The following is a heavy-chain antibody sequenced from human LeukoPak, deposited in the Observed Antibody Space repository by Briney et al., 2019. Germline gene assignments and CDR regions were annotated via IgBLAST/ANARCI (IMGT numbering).Heavy chain of an antibody. D-gene: IGHD2-21*02. CDR2: SDYSGSS. CDR3: ARNTAVATSRSWFDP. J-gene: IGHJ5*02. Sequence: SETLSLTCTVSGGSVTNHYWSCIPHHPGKGLEWIGYSDYSGSSTYNRSLKSRVTMSVDTSKNQFSLRLSSVTAADTAVYYCARNTAVATSRSWFDPWAQGTVVTVSS. CDR1: GGSVTNHY. V-gene: IGHV4-59*08.